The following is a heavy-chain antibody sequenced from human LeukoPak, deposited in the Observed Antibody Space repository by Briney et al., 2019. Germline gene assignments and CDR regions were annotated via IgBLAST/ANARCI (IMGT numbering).Heavy chain of an antibody. V-gene: IGHV3-23*01. CDR2: ISDSGAST. Sequence: PGGSLRLSCAASGFTFSSYAMNWVRQTPGKGLEWVSSISDSGASTYYADSVKGRFTISRDNSKSTLYLQMNSLRVEDTAVYYCAKGPQLGVRFADYWGQGTLVTVSS. J-gene: IGHJ4*02. CDR3: AKGPQLGVRFADY. CDR1: GFTFSSYA. D-gene: IGHD3-3*01.